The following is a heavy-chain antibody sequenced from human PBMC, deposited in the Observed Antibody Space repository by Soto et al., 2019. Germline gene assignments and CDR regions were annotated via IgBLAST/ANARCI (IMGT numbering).Heavy chain of an antibody. J-gene: IGHJ5*02. CDR1: GFNFTKHA. CDR2: ITTANGNT. CDR3: ARVFYAWSDNPSLRRTDYPSLDR. V-gene: IGHV1-3*04. D-gene: IGHD3-3*01. Sequence: QVQLVQSGAEVGKPGAAVKISCKASGFNFTKHALHWVRQVPGQGLEWMGWITTANGNTRSSEQFQDRLSLTRDTSATTAYMELSSLRSDDTAVYYCARVFYAWSDNPSLRRTDYPSLDRWGQGTLVTVS.